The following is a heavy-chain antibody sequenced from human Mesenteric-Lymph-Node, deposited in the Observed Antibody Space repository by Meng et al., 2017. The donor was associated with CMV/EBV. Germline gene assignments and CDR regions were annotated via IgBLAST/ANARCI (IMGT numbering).Heavy chain of an antibody. Sequence: GESLKISCAASGFTFSSYWMHWVRQVPGKGLVWVASISNVGTFSTCADSVKGRFTVSRDNAKNTVYLQMNSLRVEDTAVYYCGDFEAGWGQGTLVTVSS. CDR1: GFTFSSYW. J-gene: IGHJ4*02. CDR3: GDFEAG. CDR2: ISNVGTFS. V-gene: IGHV3-74*01. D-gene: IGHD3-3*01.